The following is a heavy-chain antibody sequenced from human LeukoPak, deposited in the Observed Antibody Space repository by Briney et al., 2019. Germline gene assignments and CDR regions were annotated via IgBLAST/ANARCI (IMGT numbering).Heavy chain of an antibody. CDR1: GFTFSSYW. V-gene: IGHV3-74*01. D-gene: IGHD5-24*01. CDR3: ARSITAPYFDY. Sequence: GGSLRLSCAASGFTFSSYWMHWVRQAPGKGLVWVSRINSDGSSTSYADSVKGRFTISRGNAKNTLYLQMNSLRAEDTAVYYCARSITAPYFDYWGQGTLVTVSS. J-gene: IGHJ4*02. CDR2: INSDGSST.